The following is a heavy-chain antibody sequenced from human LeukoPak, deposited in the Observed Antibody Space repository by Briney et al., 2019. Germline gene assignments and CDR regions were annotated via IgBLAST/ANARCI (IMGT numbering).Heavy chain of an antibody. V-gene: IGHV4-4*07. D-gene: IGHD2-2*01. J-gene: IGHJ4*02. CDR3: ARAPTAYCLSTNCQPYFDY. Sequence: SETLSLTCSVSGGSIGTYYWSWIRQPTGKGLEWIGRIYTGGSTNYNPSLKSRVTLSIETPKNQFSLELTSVTAADTAVYYCARAPTAYCLSTNCQPYFDYWGQGILVTVSS. CDR2: IYTGGST. CDR1: GGSIGTYY.